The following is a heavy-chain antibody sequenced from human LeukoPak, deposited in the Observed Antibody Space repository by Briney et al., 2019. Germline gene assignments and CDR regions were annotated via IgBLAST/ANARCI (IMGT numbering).Heavy chain of an antibody. V-gene: IGHV3-30*02. D-gene: IGHD2-2*01. CDR2: IRYDGSNK. J-gene: IGHJ4*02. Sequence: GGSLRLSCAASGFTFSSYGMHWVRQAPGKGLEWVAFIRYDGSNKYYADSVKGRFTISRDNSKNTLYLQMNSLRAEDTAVYYCAKDRYVRYCSSTSCHHQNYFDYWGQGTLVTVSS. CDR1: GFTFSSYG. CDR3: AKDRYVRYCSSTSCHHQNYFDY.